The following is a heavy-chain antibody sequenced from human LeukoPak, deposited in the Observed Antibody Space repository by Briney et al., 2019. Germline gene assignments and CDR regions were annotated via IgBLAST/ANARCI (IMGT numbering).Heavy chain of an antibody. CDR3: AREYYDILTPYFDY. V-gene: IGHV1-18*01. J-gene: IGHJ4*02. CDR2: ISAYNGNT. CDR1: GYTFTSYG. D-gene: IGHD3-9*01. Sequence: ASVKVSCKASGYTFTSYGISWVRQAPGQGLEWMGWISAYNGNTNYAQKFQGRVAITADESTSTAYMELSSLRSEDTAVYYCAREYYDILTPYFDYWGQGTLVTVSS.